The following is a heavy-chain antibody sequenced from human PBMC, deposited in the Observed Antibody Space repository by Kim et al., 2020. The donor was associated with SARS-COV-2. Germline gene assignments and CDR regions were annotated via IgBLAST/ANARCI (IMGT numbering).Heavy chain of an antibody. CDR3: TEVSGYGFDY. D-gene: IGHD6-25*01. CDR1: GFTFSSYS. Sequence: GGSLRLSCAASGFTFSSYSMTWVRQAPGKGLEWVSAISGSGGTTYYAYSVNGCFTISRYYTNKTFYLLMSSLAAEATAVYYLTEVSGYGFDYWGQGTLVT. V-gene: IGHV3-23*01. CDR2: ISGSGGTT. J-gene: IGHJ4*02.